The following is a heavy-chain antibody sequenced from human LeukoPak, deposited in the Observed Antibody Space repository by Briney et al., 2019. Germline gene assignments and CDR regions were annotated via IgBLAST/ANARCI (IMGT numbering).Heavy chain of an antibody. CDR1: GLNYNDAW. J-gene: IGHJ5*02. CDR3: TPRARFDP. V-gene: IGHV3-15*01. Sequence: GGSLRLSCEVFGLNYNDAWMSWVRQAPGKGLEWVGRIKSKGGGGTTDYAAPVKGRFTISRDDSKNTLYLQMNSLKTEDTAMYYCTPRARFDPWGQGTLVTVSS. CDR2: IKSKGGGGTT.